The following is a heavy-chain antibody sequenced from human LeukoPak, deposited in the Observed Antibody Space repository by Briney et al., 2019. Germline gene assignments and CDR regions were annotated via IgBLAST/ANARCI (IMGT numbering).Heavy chain of an antibody. CDR2: ISYDGNKV. D-gene: IGHD1-1*01. CDR1: GFTISDYY. J-gene: IGHJ4*02. Sequence: GGSLRLSCAASGFTISDYYMSWIRQAPGKGLAWVTAISYDGNKVYYGDSVSGRFTISRDNSKNTVSLLMNSLGVEDTATYFCARVPMSRGPQNSYFDSWGQGTLVVVSS. CDR3: ARVPMSRGPQNSYFDS. V-gene: IGHV3-30*03.